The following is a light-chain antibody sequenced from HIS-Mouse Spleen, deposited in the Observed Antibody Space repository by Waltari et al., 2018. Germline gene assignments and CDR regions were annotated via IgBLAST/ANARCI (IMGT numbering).Light chain of an antibody. J-gene: IGLJ3*02. V-gene: IGLV1-47*01. CDR1: SSNIGSNS. CDR3: AAWDDSLSGPWV. CDR2: RNN. Sequence: QSVLTQPPSASGTPEQRVTIPCSGSSSNIGSNSVYWYQQLPGTAPKLLIYRNNQRPSGVPDRFSGSKSGTSASLAISGLRSEDEADYYCAAWDDSLSGPWVFGGGTKLTVL.